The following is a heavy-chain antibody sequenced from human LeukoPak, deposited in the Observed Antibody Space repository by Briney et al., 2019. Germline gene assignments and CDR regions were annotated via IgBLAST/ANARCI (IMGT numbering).Heavy chain of an antibody. J-gene: IGHJ3*02. Sequence: GGSLRLSCAASGFTFSSYAMSWVRQAPGKGLEWVSAISGSGGSTYYADSVKGRFTISRDNSKSTLYLQMNSLRAEDTAVYYCAKAPGLYIYSYEPDDAFDIWGQGTMVTVSS. CDR1: GFTFSSYA. CDR3: AKAPGLYIYSYEPDDAFDI. D-gene: IGHD5-18*01. V-gene: IGHV3-23*01. CDR2: ISGSGGST.